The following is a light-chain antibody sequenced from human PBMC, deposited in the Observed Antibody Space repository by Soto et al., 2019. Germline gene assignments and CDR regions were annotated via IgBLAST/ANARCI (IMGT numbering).Light chain of an antibody. CDR2: EVS. V-gene: IGLV2-14*01. J-gene: IGLJ2*01. CDR3: QSYDSSLTALV. CDR1: SNDVGGFTY. Sequence: QSVLTQPASVSGSPGQSITISCTGTSNDVGGFTYVSWFQHHPGKVPKLIIYEVSNRPSGVSNRFSGSKSGNTASLTISGLQADDEADYYCQSYDSSLTALVFGGGTKPPS.